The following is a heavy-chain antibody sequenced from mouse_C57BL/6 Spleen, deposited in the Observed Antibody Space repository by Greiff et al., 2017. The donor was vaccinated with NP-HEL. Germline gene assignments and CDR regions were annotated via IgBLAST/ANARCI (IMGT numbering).Heavy chain of an antibody. CDR3: ARAPDYYGSSSRFDY. J-gene: IGHJ2*01. CDR1: GYSITSGYY. D-gene: IGHD1-1*01. V-gene: IGHV3-6*01. CDR2: ISYDGSN. Sequence: EVQLVESGPGLVKPSQSLSLTCSVTGYSITSGYYWNWIRQFPGNKLEWMGYISYDGSNNYNPSLKNRISITRDTSKNQFFLKLNSVTTEDTATYYCARAPDYYGSSSRFDYWGQGTTLTVSS.